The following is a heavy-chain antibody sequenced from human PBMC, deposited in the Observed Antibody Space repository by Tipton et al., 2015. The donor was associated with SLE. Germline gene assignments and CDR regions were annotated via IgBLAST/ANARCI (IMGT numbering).Heavy chain of an antibody. CDR2: ISGSGGST. CDR1: GFTFSSYA. Sequence: SLRLSCAASGFTFSSYAMSWVRQAPGKGLEWVSAISGSGGSTYYADSVEGRFTVSRDNSKKMLYLQMDSLRAEDTAVYYCAKFPQWLPNSGFDYWGQGTLVTVSS. D-gene: IGHD6-19*01. V-gene: IGHV3-23*01. CDR3: AKFPQWLPNSGFDY. J-gene: IGHJ4*02.